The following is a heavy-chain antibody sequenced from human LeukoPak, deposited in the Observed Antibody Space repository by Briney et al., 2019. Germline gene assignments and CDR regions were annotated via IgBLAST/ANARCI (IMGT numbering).Heavy chain of an antibody. CDR2: IYYSGST. V-gene: IGHV4-59*01. J-gene: IGHJ5*02. D-gene: IGHD6-19*01. Sequence: PSETLSLTCTVSGGSISSYYWSWIRQPPGKGLEWIRYIYYSGSTNYNPSLKSRVTISVDTSKNQFSLKLSSVTAADTAVYYCARGGSGWSRSWFDPWGQGTLVTVSS. CDR3: ARGGSGWSRSWFDP. CDR1: GGSISSYY.